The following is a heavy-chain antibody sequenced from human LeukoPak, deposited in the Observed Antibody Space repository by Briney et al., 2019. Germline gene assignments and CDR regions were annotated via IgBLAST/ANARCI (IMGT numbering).Heavy chain of an antibody. J-gene: IGHJ5*02. V-gene: IGHV1-18*04. CDR1: GYTFTSYG. CDR2: ISPYNGNT. CDR3: ARDRLNRFLEWLLPNWFDP. D-gene: IGHD3-3*01. Sequence: GASVKVSCKASGYTFTSYGVTWVRQAPGQRPEWMGWISPYNGNTNYAQKFQGRVTMTRDTSISTAYMELSRPRSDDTAVYYCARDRLNRFLEWLLPNWFDPWGQGTLVTVSS.